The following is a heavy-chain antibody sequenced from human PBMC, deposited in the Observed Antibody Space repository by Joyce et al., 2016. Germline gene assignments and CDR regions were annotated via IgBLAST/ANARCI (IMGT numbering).Heavy chain of an antibody. D-gene: IGHD3-16*01. V-gene: IGHV5-51*01. Sequence: EVQLVQSGGEVKKPGESLKISCKGVGYSFTSYWLGWVRQMPGKGLELMGIINPGDSDTGYSPSFQGQVTISVDRSIKTAHLRWGSLRASDTAIYYCARSAVRGTLSPFFDYWGQGSLVTVSS. CDR3: ARSAVRGTLSPFFDY. CDR1: GYSFTSYW. CDR2: INPGDSDT. J-gene: IGHJ4*02.